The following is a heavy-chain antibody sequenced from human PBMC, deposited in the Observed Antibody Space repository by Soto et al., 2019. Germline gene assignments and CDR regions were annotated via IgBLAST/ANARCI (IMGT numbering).Heavy chain of an antibody. CDR2: ISSSSSYI. CDR3: ARMRSQRYYYYGMDV. J-gene: IGHJ6*02. V-gene: IGHV3-21*01. CDR1: GFTFSSYS. D-gene: IGHD6-25*01. Sequence: EVQLVESGGGLVKPGGSLRLSCAASGFTFSSYSMNWVRQAPGKGLEWVSSISSSSSYIYYADSVKGLFTISRDNAKSSLYLQMNSLRAEDTAVYYCARMRSQRYYYYGMDVWGQWTTVTVSS.